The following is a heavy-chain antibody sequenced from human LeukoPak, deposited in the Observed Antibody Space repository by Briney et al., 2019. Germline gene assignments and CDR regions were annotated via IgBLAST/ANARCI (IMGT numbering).Heavy chain of an antibody. V-gene: IGHV3-23*01. J-gene: IGHJ4*02. Sequence: GGSLRLSCAASGFTFSSYAMTWVRQAPGKGLEWVSVISNSGGSTFYADSVKGRFTISRDNSKNTVYLQMNSLRAEDTAVYYCAKDLGNYGGNPDYWGQGTLVTVSS. CDR1: GFTFSSYA. CDR2: ISNSGGST. CDR3: AKDLGNYGGNPDY. D-gene: IGHD4-23*01.